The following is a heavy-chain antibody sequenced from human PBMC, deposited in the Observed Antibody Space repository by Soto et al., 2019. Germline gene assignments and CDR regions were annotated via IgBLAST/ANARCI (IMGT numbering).Heavy chain of an antibody. J-gene: IGHJ6*02. Sequence: QVQLVQSGAEVKKPGSSVKVSCKASGGTFSSYAISWVRQAPGQGLEWMGGIIPIFGTANYAQKFQGRVTITADESTSTAYMELSSMRSEDTAVYYWARGEVRGVIETYYGMDVWGQGTTVTVSS. V-gene: IGHV1-69*01. CDR2: IIPIFGTA. CDR1: GGTFSSYA. CDR3: ARGEVRGVIETYYGMDV. D-gene: IGHD3-10*01.